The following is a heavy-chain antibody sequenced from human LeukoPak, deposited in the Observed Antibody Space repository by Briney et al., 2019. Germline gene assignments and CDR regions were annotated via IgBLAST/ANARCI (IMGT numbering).Heavy chain of an antibody. CDR2: IYYSGST. D-gene: IGHD3-3*01. V-gene: IGHV4-30-4*08. Sequence: NPSETLSLTCTVSGGSISSGDYYWSWIRQPPGKGLEWIGYIYYSGSTYYNPSLKSRVTISVDTSKNQFSLKLSSVTAADTAVYYCARDESSDFWSGYYMDVWGKGTTVTVSS. J-gene: IGHJ6*03. CDR3: ARDESSDFWSGYYMDV. CDR1: GGSISSGDYY.